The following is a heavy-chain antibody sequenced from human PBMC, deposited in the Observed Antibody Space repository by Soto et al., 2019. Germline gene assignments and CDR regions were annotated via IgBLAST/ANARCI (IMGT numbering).Heavy chain of an antibody. Sequence: QVQLVQSGAEVKKPGASVKVSCKASGYTFTDYAISWVRQAPGQGLEWMGCINANNGNTDFAQKFQGRLSMSTDASTSTAYMDLRSLRSDDTAVYFCARDPFWSGYPRNTWFDPWGPGNLVTVSS. CDR2: INANNGNT. CDR1: GYTFTDYA. V-gene: IGHV1-18*01. CDR3: ARDPFWSGYPRNTWFDP. J-gene: IGHJ5*02. D-gene: IGHD3-3*01.